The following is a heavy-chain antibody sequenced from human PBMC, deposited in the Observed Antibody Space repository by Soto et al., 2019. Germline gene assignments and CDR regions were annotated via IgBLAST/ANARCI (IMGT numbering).Heavy chain of an antibody. Sequence: EMQLVESGGGLVQPGGSLRLSCVASGFRLSNHFMNWVRQAPGKGLEWVATIKEAGREKYYVESVEGRFTISRDNAKNSLYLEVSNVRDGDTSVYYCASPRCRGMDVWGQGTTVTVSS. CDR3: ASPRCRGMDV. CDR2: IKEAGREK. V-gene: IGHV3-7*01. D-gene: IGHD3-10*01. J-gene: IGHJ6*02. CDR1: GFRLSNHF.